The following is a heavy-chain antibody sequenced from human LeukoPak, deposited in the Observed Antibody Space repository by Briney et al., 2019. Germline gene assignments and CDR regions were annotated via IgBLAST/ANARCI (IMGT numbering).Heavy chain of an antibody. Sequence: PGRSLRLSCAASGFTFSSYAMHWVRQAPGKGLEWVAFISYDGSNKYYADSVKGRFTISRDNSKNTLYLQMNSLRAEDTAVYYCARDTYWGQGTLVTVSS. J-gene: IGHJ4*02. CDR3: ARDTY. CDR2: ISYDGSNK. CDR1: GFTFSSYA. V-gene: IGHV3-30-3*01.